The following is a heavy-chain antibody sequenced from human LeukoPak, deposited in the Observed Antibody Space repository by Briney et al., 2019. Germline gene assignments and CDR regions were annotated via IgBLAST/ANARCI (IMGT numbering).Heavy chain of an antibody. CDR1: GGSFSGYY. D-gene: IGHD2-2*01. CDR2: INHSGST. Sequence: SETLSLTCAVYGGSFSGYYWSWIRQPPGKGLEWIGEINHSGSTNYNPSLKSRVTISVDTSKNQFSLKLSSVTAADTAVYYCARGGYQLLDGGMDVWGKGTTVTVSS. V-gene: IGHV4-34*09. CDR3: ARGGYQLLDGGMDV. J-gene: IGHJ6*04.